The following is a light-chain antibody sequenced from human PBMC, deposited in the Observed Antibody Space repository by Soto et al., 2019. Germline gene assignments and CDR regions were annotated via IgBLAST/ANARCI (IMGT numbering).Light chain of an antibody. V-gene: IGKV1-33*01. CDR3: QQYDNLSYT. J-gene: IGKJ2*01. Sequence: DIQMTQSPSSLSASVGDRVTITCQATQDISYYLNWYHQKPGKAPNLLIYDASILERGVSSRFSGSGSGTDFTFTISSLQPEDVGTYYCQQYDNLSYTFGQGTKLEIK. CDR1: QDISYY. CDR2: DAS.